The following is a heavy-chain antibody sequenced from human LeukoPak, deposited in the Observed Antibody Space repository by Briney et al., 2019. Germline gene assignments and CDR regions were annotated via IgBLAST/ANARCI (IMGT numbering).Heavy chain of an antibody. Sequence: ASMKVSCKASGYTFTGYYMHWVRQALGQGLEWMGWINPNSGGTNYAQKFQGRVTMTRDTSISTAYMELSRLRSDDTAVYYCARGEDTLTGYYGFDYWGQGTLVTVSS. CDR3: ARGEDTLTGYYGFDY. V-gene: IGHV1-2*02. CDR2: INPNSGGT. CDR1: GYTFTGYY. D-gene: IGHD3-9*01. J-gene: IGHJ4*02.